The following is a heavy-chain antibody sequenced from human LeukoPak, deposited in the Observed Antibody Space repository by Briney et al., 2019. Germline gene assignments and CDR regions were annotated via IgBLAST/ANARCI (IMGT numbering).Heavy chain of an antibody. CDR3: AKDAVARELPVLFDY. Sequence: GGSLRLSCAAPGFTFSSYAMSWVRQAPGKGLEWVSAISGSGGSTYYADSVKGRFTISRDNSKNTLYLRMNSLRAEDTAVYYCAKDAVARELPVLFDYWGQGTLVTVSS. J-gene: IGHJ4*02. D-gene: IGHD1-26*01. CDR1: GFTFSSYA. V-gene: IGHV3-23*01. CDR2: ISGSGGST.